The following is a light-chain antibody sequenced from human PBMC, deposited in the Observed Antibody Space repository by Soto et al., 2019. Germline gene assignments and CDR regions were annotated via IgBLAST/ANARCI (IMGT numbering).Light chain of an antibody. Sequence: QSALTQPASVSGSPGQSITISCTGTTSDVGAYNYVSWYQQHPGNAPKLIIYEVSRRPSGVSSRFSASKSGSTASLTISGRLDEDEDDYYCSSYTAISTLDIVFGGGTKVTVL. V-gene: IGLV2-14*01. CDR2: EVS. CDR3: SSYTAISTLDIV. J-gene: IGLJ2*01. CDR1: TSDVGAYNY.